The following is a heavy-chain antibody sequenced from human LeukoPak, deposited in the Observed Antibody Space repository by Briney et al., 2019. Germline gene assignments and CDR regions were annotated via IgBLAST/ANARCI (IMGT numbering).Heavy chain of an antibody. CDR3: ARTYCSGGDSFFSDI. J-gene: IGHJ3*02. V-gene: IGHV4-4*02. Sequence: SETLSLTCAVSGDSISSTNWWTWVRQPPGKGLERIGEVFHAGNTNYNSSFKSRVTISVDKSKNQFSLSLSSVTGADTAVYHCARTYCSGGDSFFSDIRGQGTMVIVSS. CDR1: GDSISSTNW. D-gene: IGHD2-21*02. CDR2: VFHAGNT.